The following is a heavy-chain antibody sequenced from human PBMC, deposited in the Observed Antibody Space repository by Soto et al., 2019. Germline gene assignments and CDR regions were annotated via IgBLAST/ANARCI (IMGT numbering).Heavy chain of an antibody. J-gene: IGHJ3*02. CDR2: IIPIFGTA. Sequence: QVQLVQSGAEVKKPGSSVKVSCKASGGIFSSYAISWVRQAPGQGLEWMGGIIPIFGTANYAQKFQGRVTITADESTSTAYMELSSLRSEDTAVYYCATDKWDVVRGAFEIWGQGTMVTVSS. CDR1: GGIFSSYA. V-gene: IGHV1-69*01. D-gene: IGHD3-10*01. CDR3: ATDKWDVVRGAFEI.